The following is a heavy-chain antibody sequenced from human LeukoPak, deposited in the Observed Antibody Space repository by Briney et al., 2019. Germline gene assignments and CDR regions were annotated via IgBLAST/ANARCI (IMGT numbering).Heavy chain of an antibody. CDR1: AYTFTSNG. CDR2: ISAYNDNT. Sequence: SVKVSCKASAYTFTSNGISRVRQAPGPGLEWMGWISAYNDNTNKAQKLQGRVTMTTDTSTSKAYMELRSLRSDGTAVYYCARDGEVLLSYWGQGTMVTVSS. CDR3: ARDGEVLLSY. V-gene: IGHV1-18*04. J-gene: IGHJ4*02. D-gene: IGHD2-21*01.